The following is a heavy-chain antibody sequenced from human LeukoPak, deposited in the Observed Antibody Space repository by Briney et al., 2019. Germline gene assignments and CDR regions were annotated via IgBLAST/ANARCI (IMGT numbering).Heavy chain of an antibody. CDR3: ARGVIATGGNDFDY. CDR2: IYYSGST. CDR1: GGSISSSSYY. Sequence: SETLSPTCTVSGGSISSSSYYWGWIRQPPGKGLEWIGSIYYSGSTYYNPSLKSRVTISVDTSKNQLSLKVISVTAVDTAVYYYARGVIATGGNDFDYWGQGTLVTVSS. J-gene: IGHJ4*02. D-gene: IGHD6-13*01. V-gene: IGHV4-39*07.